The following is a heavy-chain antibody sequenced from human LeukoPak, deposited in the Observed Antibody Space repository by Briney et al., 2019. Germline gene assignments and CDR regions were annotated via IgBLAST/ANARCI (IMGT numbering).Heavy chain of an antibody. J-gene: IGHJ4*02. V-gene: IGHV1-2*04. Sequence: VASVKVSCKASGYTFTSYGISWVRQAPGQGLEWMGWINPNSGGTNYAQKFQGWVTMTRDTSISTAYMELSRLRSDDTAVYYCAREVVWGSSFLFDYWGQGTLVTVSS. D-gene: IGHD7-27*01. CDR3: AREVVWGSSFLFDY. CDR1: GYTFTSYG. CDR2: INPNSGGT.